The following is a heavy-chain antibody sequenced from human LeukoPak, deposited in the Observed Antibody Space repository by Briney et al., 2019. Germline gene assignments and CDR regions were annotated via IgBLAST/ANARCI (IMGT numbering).Heavy chain of an antibody. CDR2: IYTGGRT. CDR3: AGHAGFASGWVSYYYDL. J-gene: IGHJ4*02. D-gene: IGHD6-19*01. Sequence: GGSLRLSYTASGFTITSSYMSWVRQAPGKGLEWVSLIYTGGRTHFADSVKGRFTLSRDNSKNTLYLQMNTLRAEDTAVYYCAGHAGFASGWVSYYYDLWGQGTLVTVSS. CDR1: GFTITSSY. V-gene: IGHV3-66*04.